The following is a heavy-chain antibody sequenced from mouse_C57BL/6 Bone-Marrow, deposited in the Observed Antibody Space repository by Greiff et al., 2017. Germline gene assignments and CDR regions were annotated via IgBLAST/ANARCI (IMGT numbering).Heavy chain of an antibody. J-gene: IGHJ3*01. CDR3: ARGAIYYGNFAWFAY. D-gene: IGHD2-1*01. Sequence: VQLQQSGAELARPGASVKLSCKASGYTFTSYGISWVKQSTGQGLEWIGEIYPRSGNTYYHEKFKGKATMTADKSSSTAYMELRSLTSDDSAVYFCARGAIYYGNFAWFAYWGQGTLVTVSA. CDR1: GYTFTSYG. CDR2: IYPRSGNT. V-gene: IGHV1-81*01.